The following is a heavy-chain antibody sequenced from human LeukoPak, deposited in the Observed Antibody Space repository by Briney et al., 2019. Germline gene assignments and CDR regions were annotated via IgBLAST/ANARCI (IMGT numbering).Heavy chain of an antibody. CDR1: GFMFSSYG. D-gene: IGHD3-10*01. J-gene: IGHJ6*02. Sequence: GGSLRLSCAASGFMFSSYGMHWVRQAPGKGLEWVAVIWVNGINKYYADSVKGRFTISRDNSKNTLYLQMNSLRAEDTAVYYCASQGGLLWFGELSGGMDVWGQGTTVTVSS. V-gene: IGHV3-30*19. CDR3: ASQGGLLWFGELSGGMDV. CDR2: IWVNGINK.